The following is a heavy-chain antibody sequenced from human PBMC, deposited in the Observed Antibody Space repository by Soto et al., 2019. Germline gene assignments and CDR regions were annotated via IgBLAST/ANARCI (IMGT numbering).Heavy chain of an antibody. J-gene: IGHJ6*02. CDR3: AKARGIAAPYYYYYGMDV. CDR2: ISGSGGST. V-gene: IGHV3-23*01. D-gene: IGHD6-13*01. CDR1: GFTFSSYA. Sequence: PGESLKISCAASGFTFSSYAMSWVRQAPGKGLEWVSAISGSGGSTYYADSVKGRFTISRDNSKNTLYLQMNSLRAEDTAVYYCAKARGIAAPYYYYYGMDVWGQGTTVTVSS.